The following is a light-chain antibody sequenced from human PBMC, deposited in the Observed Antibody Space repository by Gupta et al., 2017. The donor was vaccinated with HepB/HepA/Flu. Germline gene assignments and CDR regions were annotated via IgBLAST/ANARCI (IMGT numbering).Light chain of an antibody. V-gene: IGLV7-46*01. CDR1: LGAVTRTHY. Sequence: QAVVPQAPSLTVSQGGSVIFACGSSLGAVTRTHYPYWYQHKPGQAPTTLVYDTNNKQSWAFAQFAGSLLGGKAPRTLSGAQPEDEADYYCLLSYSGVRVFGGGTKLTVL. CDR3: LLSYSGVRV. J-gene: IGLJ2*01. CDR2: DTN.